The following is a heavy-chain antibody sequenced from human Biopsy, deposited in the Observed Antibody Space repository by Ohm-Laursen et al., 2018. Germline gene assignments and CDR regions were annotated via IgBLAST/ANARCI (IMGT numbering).Heavy chain of an antibody. D-gene: IGHD2-8*02. Sequence: ASVKVSCKASGYSFTKYYINWVRQAPGQGLEWMGFINPTGGTTSYAEKFQGRVTLTRDTSTGTVYLELNSLIYEDTALYYCARDETGASVFGPYYYGMDVWGQGTTVTVSS. CDR3: ARDETGASVFGPYYYGMDV. CDR1: GYSFTKYY. CDR2: INPTGGTT. V-gene: IGHV1-46*01. J-gene: IGHJ6*02.